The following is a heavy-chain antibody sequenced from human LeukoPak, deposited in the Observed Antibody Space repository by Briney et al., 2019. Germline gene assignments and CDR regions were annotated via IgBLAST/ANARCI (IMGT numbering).Heavy chain of an antibody. Sequence: ASVKVSCKASGYTFTSYGISWARQAPRQGLEWMGWISAYNGNTNYAQKLQGRVTMTTDTSTSTAYMELRSLRSDDTAVYYCARIYDFWSGYPYWYFDLWGRGTLVTVSS. J-gene: IGHJ2*01. CDR1: GYTFTSYG. V-gene: IGHV1-18*01. CDR3: ARIYDFWSGYPYWYFDL. D-gene: IGHD3-3*01. CDR2: ISAYNGNT.